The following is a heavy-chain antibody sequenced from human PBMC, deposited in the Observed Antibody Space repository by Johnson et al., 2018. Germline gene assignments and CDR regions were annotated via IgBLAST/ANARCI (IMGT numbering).Heavy chain of an antibody. J-gene: IGHJ6*03. Sequence: QVQLLESGGGVVQPGRSLRLSCAASGFTFSSYGMHWVRQAPGKGLEWVAVISYDGSNKYYADSVKGRFPISRDNSKNTLYLQMNSLRAEDTAVYYCAKDSRDYYYYYMDVWGKGTTVTVSS. V-gene: IGHV3-30*18. CDR1: GFTFSSYG. CDR2: ISYDGSNK. CDR3: AKDSRDYYYYYMDV.